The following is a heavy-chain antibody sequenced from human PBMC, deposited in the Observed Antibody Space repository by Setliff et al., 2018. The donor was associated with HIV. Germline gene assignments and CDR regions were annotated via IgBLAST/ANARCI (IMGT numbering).Heavy chain of an antibody. J-gene: IGHJ3*02. CDR2: IIPNSGGA. CDR3: ARDDGFDI. V-gene: IGHV1-2*06. Sequence: ASVKVSCKASGYTFTGYYVHWVRQAPGQGLEWMGRIIPNSGGANYAQKFQGRVSMTRDTSISTAYMELSRLRSDDTAVYYCARDDGFDIWGQGTMVTVSS. CDR1: GYTFTGYY.